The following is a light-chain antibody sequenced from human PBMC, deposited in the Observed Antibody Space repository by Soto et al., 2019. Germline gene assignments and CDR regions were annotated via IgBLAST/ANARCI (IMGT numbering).Light chain of an antibody. V-gene: IGKV1-5*03. CDR3: QQYNSYSRLT. CDR2: KVS. Sequence: DIQMTQSPSTLSASVGDRVTITCRASQSISSWLAWYQQKPGKAPKLLIYKVSCLESGVPSRFSGSGSGTEFTLTISSLQPDDFATYYCQQYNSYSRLTFGGGTKVEIK. CDR1: QSISSW. J-gene: IGKJ4*01.